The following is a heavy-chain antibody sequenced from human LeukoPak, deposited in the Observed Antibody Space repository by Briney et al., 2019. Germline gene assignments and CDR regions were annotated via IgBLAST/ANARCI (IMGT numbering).Heavy chain of an antibody. CDR3: ARVADGYYFDY. J-gene: IGHJ4*02. D-gene: IGHD6-25*01. V-gene: IGHV1-2*02. CDR2: INPNSGDT. Sequence: ASVKVSCKASGYPFTGYYMHWVRQAPGQGLDWMGWINPNSGDTNYAQKFHGRVTMTSDTSINTAYMELNRLTSDDTAVYHCARVADGYYFDYWGQGTLVTVSS. CDR1: GYPFTGYY.